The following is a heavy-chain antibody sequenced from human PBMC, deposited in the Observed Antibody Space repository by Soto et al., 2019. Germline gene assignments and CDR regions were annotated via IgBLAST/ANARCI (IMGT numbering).Heavy chain of an antibody. V-gene: IGHV2-5*02. CDR2: IYWDDDK. D-gene: IGHD2-8*02. Sequence: QITLKESGPTLVQPTQTLTLTCTFSGFSLTSSGVGVGCFRQPPVKSLEWLALIYWDDDKRYSPSLKNRRTITKDTSKNQVVLTMTNMDPVDTATDHCAHSPRRGKNSLVRWFVPWGQGTLVTVAS. CDR3: AHSPRRGKNSLVRWFVP. J-gene: IGHJ5*02. CDR1: GFSLTSSGVG.